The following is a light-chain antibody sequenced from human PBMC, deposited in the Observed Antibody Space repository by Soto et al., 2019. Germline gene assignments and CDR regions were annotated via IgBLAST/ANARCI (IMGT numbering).Light chain of an antibody. V-gene: IGKV1-17*01. Sequence: DVQMTQSPSPLAASIGGTVTISCRASQGIGNALGCYQQKPGKPPKVLIYGASNLQSGVPSRFSGSGSGTEFTLTISGLQPDDFATYYCQHYNTYSTWTFGQGTKVDIK. CDR3: QHYNTYSTWT. J-gene: IGKJ1*01. CDR1: QGIGNA. CDR2: GAS.